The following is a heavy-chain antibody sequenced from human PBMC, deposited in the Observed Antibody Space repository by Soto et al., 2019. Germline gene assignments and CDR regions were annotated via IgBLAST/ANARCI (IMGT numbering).Heavy chain of an antibody. D-gene: IGHD6-6*01. Sequence: VGSLRLSCAASGFTFNNYGMHWVRQAPVKGLEWVAVISFDGSNKYYADSVKGRFTISRDNSKNTLFLQMNSLRAEDTAVYYCAKALGASSSSSFDYWGQGTLVTVSS. V-gene: IGHV3-30*18. J-gene: IGHJ4*02. CDR3: AKALGASSSSSFDY. CDR1: GFTFNNYG. CDR2: ISFDGSNK.